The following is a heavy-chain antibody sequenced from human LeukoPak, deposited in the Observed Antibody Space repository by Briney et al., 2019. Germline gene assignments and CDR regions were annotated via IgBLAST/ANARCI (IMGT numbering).Heavy chain of an antibody. V-gene: IGHV4-4*07. J-gene: IGHJ6*02. CDR1: GGSFSSYY. Sequence: PSETLSLTCTVSGGSFSSYYRSWVRQPAGKGLEWIGRIYTSGSTNYNPSIKTRVTMSVDTSKNQCSLKLSSVTAADTAVYYCARETTAYDYVWGSYRHYYYYYGMDVWGQGTTVTVSS. CDR2: IYTSGST. CDR3: ARETTAYDYVWGSYRHYYYYYGMDV. D-gene: IGHD3-16*02.